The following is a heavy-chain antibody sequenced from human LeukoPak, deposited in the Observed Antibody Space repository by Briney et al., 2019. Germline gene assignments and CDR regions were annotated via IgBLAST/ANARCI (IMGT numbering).Heavy chain of an antibody. V-gene: IGHV1-46*01. CDR2: INPSGGST. CDR1: GYTFTSYY. J-gene: IGHJ6*02. CDR3: ATTQVYYYGMDV. Sequence: ASVKVSCKASGYTFTSYYMHWVRQAPGQGLEWMGIINPSGGSTNYAQKFQGRVTITADKSTSTAYMELNSLRSEDTVVYYCATTQVYYYGMDVWGQGTTVTVSS.